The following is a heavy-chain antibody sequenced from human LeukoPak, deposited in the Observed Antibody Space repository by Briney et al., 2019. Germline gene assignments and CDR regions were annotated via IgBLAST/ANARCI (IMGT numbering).Heavy chain of an antibody. CDR2: ISVYNGNT. D-gene: IGHD2-15*01. CDR3: ARDRPAGSSHNMDV. Sequence: ASVKVSCKASGYTFSSYGISWVRQAPGQGLEWMGWISVYNGNTNYAQKFQGRVTMTTDTSTSTAYMEVRSLRSDDTAVYYYARDRPAGSSHNMDVWGQGTTVTVSS. J-gene: IGHJ6*02. CDR1: GYTFSSYG. V-gene: IGHV1-18*01.